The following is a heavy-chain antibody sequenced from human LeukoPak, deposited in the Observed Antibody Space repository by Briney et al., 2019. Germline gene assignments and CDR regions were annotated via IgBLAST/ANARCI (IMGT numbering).Heavy chain of an antibody. CDR1: GFTFSSYG. D-gene: IGHD3-22*01. CDR2: ISYDGSNK. CDR3: ANGEGANSGFFDY. V-gene: IGHV3-33*06. J-gene: IGHJ4*02. Sequence: GGSLRLSCAASGFTFSSYGMHWVRQAPGKGLEWVAVISYDGSNKYYADSVKGRFTISRDNSKNTLYLQMNSLRAEDTAVYYCANGEGANSGFFDYSGQGNLGTVSA.